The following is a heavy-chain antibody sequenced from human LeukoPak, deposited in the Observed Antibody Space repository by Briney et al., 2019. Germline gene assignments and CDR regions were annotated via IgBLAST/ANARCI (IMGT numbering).Heavy chain of an antibody. CDR3: AKDLRGDGYNLGYFDY. D-gene: IGHD5-24*01. Sequence: GGSLSLSCAASGFTFDDYAMHWVRQAPGKGLEWVSGISWNSGSIGYADSVKGRFTISRDNAKNSLYLQMNSPRAEDTALYYCAKDLRGDGYNLGYFDYWGQGTLVTVSS. V-gene: IGHV3-9*01. CDR2: ISWNSGSI. J-gene: IGHJ4*02. CDR1: GFTFDDYA.